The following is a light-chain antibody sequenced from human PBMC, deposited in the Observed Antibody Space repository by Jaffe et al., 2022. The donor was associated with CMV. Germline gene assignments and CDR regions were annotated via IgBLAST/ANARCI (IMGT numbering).Light chain of an antibody. CDR3: QQYNDWPLGT. CDR2: GVS. J-gene: IGKJ5*01. CDR1: QSLNSN. V-gene: IGKV3-15*01. Sequence: EIVLTQSPGTLSVSPGERVTLSCRASQSLNSNLAWYQQKPGQAPRLLIFGVSTRATGIPARFSGSGSGTEFTLTIGSLQSEDFAVYYCQQYNDWPLGTFGQGTRLEIK.